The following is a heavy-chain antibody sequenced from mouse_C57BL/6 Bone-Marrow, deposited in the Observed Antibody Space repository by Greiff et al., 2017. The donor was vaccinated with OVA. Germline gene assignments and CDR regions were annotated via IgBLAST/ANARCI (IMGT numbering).Heavy chain of an antibody. D-gene: IGHD4-1*01. CDR3: AKGNWYYYAMDY. V-gene: IGHV5-17*01. CDR1: GFTFSDYG. Sequence: EVKVVESGGGLVKPGGSLKLSCAASGFTFSDYGMHWVRQAPEKGLEWVAYISSGSSTIYYADTVKGRFTISRDNAKNTLFLQMTSLRSEDTAMYYCAKGNWYYYAMDYWGQGTSVTVSS. CDR2: ISSGSSTI. J-gene: IGHJ4*01.